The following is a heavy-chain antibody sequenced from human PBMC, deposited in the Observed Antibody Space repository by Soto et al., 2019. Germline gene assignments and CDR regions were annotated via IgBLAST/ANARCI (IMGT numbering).Heavy chain of an antibody. V-gene: IGHV1-8*01. J-gene: IGHJ5*01. D-gene: IGHD2-21*01. CDR3: ARSDGYNFNWLDS. CDR1: GYTFATYD. Sequence: QVQLVQSGAEVKTPGASVKVSCKASGYTFATYDMNWVRQAPGQGLEWMGWMNPNSGNTGYAQKFQRRXXMTRDTALSVAHMELSSLRNEDTAVYYCARSDGYNFNWLDSWGQGTLVTVSA. CDR2: MNPNSGNT.